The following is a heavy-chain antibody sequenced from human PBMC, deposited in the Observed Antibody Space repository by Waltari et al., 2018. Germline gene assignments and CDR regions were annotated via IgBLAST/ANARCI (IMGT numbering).Heavy chain of an antibody. V-gene: IGHV4-34*01. J-gene: IGHJ5*02. Sequence: QVQLQQWGAGLLKPSETLSLTCAVYGGSFSGYYWSWIRQPPGKGLEWIGEINHSGSTNYNPSLKSRVTISVDTSKNQFSLKLSSVTAADTAVYYCARVGSYSGSPEPWGQGTLVTVSS. CDR3: ARVGSYSGSPEP. CDR2: INHSGST. D-gene: IGHD6-6*01. CDR1: GGSFSGYY.